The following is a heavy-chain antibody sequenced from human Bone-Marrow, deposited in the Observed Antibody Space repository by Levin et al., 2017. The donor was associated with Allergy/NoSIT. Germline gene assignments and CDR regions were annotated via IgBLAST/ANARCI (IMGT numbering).Heavy chain of an antibody. D-gene: IGHD5-12*01. CDR2: ISSSSSYI. V-gene: IGHV3-21*01. CDR3: ASWFEGTYSGYDYLERVTGTLGGNYFDY. Sequence: GGSLRLSCAASGFTFSSYSMNWVRQAPGKGLEWVSSISSSSSYIYYADSVKGRFTISRDNAKNSLYLQMNSLRAEDTAVYYCASWFEGTYSGYDYLERVTGTLGGNYFDYWGQGTLVTVSS. CDR1: GFTFSSYS. J-gene: IGHJ4*02.